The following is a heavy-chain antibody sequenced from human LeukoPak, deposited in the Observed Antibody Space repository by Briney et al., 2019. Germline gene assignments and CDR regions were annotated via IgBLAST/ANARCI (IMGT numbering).Heavy chain of an antibody. CDR2: INHSGST. D-gene: IGHD2-2*02. CDR1: GGSFRGYY. V-gene: IGHV4-34*01. J-gene: IGHJ5*02. Sequence: SETLSLTCAVYGGSFRGYYWSWIRQPPGKGLEWIGEINHSGSTNYNPSLKSRVTISVDTSKNQFSLKLSSVTAADTAVYYCARGDIVVVPAAIRRRSWFDPWGQGTLVTVSS. CDR3: ARGDIVVVPAAIRRRSWFDP.